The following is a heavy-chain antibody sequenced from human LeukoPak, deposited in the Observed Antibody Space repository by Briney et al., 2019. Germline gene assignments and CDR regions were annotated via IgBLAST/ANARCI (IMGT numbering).Heavy chain of an antibody. CDR3: AKQYYYGSGSYYPFDY. J-gene: IGHJ4*02. V-gene: IGHV3-23*01. Sequence: SGGSLRPSCAASGFTFSSYAMSWVRQAPGKGLEWVSAISGSGGSTYYADSVKGRFTTSRDNSKNTLYLQMNSLRAEDTAVYYCAKQYYYGSGSYYPFDYWGQGTLVTVSS. D-gene: IGHD3-10*01. CDR2: ISGSGGST. CDR1: GFTFSSYA.